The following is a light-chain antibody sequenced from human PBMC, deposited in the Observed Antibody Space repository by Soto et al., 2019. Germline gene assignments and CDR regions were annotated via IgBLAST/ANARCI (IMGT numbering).Light chain of an antibody. J-gene: IGKJ4*01. CDR3: QHYYNYPLT. CDR1: QGIGNS. CDR2: DAS. Sequence: AIRMTQSPSSFSASTGDNVTITCRASQGIGNSLAWYQQKPGKAPNLLIYDASTFQSGVPARFSGSGSGSDFTLTITSLQSEDFATYYCQHYYNYPLTFGGWTQVEIK. V-gene: IGKV1-8*01.